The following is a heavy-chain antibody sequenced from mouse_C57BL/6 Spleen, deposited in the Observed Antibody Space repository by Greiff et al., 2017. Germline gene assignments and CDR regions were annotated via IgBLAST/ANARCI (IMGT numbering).Heavy chain of an antibody. J-gene: IGHJ4*01. D-gene: IGHD2-5*01. Sequence: EVQGVESGGGLVKPGGSLKLSCAASGFTFSSSAMSWVRQTPEKRLEWVATISDGGSYTNYPDNVKGRFTISSDNAKNNLYLQMSHLKSEDTAKYYCASERYSNWYYAMDYWGQGTSVTVAS. CDR2: ISDGGSYT. CDR3: ASERYSNWYYAMDY. V-gene: IGHV5-4*01. CDR1: GFTFSSSA.